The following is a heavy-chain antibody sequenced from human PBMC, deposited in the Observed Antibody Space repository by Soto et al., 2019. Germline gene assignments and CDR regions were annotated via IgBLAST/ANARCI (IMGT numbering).Heavy chain of an antibody. Sequence: SETLSLTCTVSGGSVSSYHWTWIRQSPGKGQEWNGYIYYNGTTDYNPSLKSRVTISVSTSKRQFSLRLTSVTAADTAVYYCAREFFWRSSSSPTYYYYLDVWGKGTTVTVSS. V-gene: IGHV4-59*02. CDR2: IYYNGTT. J-gene: IGHJ6*03. CDR3: AREFFWRSSSSPTYYYYLDV. D-gene: IGHD6-6*01. CDR1: GGSVSSYH.